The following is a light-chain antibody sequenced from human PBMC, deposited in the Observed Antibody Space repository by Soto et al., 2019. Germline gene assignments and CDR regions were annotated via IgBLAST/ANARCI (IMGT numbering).Light chain of an antibody. Sequence: EILLTQSPGTLSLSKGEIATLSCRASQSVSRYLAWYQQKPGQAPRLLIYGASSRATGIPDRFSGSGSGTDFTLTISRLEPEDFALYYCHQYGYSLWTFGQGTKVDVK. J-gene: IGKJ1*01. CDR3: HQYGYSLWT. CDR2: GAS. CDR1: QSVSRY. V-gene: IGKV3-20*01.